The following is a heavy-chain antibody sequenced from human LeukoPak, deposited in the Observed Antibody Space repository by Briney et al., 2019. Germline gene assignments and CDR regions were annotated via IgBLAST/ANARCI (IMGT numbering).Heavy chain of an antibody. Sequence: SETLSLTCTVSGDSISSGAYYWSWIRQPPGKGLEWIGYFYGSGSASYNPSLKSRVTISVDRSNNQFSLKMSSVTAADTAVYYCARDSSSYDFWSGYRPRGYLDLWGRGTLVTVSS. CDR3: ARDSSSYDFWSGYRPRGYLDL. J-gene: IGHJ2*01. CDR1: GDSISSGAYY. D-gene: IGHD3-3*01. CDR2: FYGSGSA. V-gene: IGHV4-30-2*01.